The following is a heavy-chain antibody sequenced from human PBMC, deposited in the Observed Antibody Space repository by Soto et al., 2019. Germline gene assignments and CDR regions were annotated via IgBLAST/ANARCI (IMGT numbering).Heavy chain of an antibody. CDR2: INWNGVNK. CDR1: GFMFEDFA. CDR3: AKDVDRLVELWGYFQR. D-gene: IGHD3-16*01. Sequence: PGGSLRLSFTVSGFMFEDFAMHWVRQAPGQGLEWVSGINWNGVNKGYAESVLGRFTISRDNAKNYLYLDMNYLRPEDTALYFCAKDVDRLVELWGYFQRWDQETLATVST. V-gene: IGHV3-9*01. J-gene: IGHJ1*01.